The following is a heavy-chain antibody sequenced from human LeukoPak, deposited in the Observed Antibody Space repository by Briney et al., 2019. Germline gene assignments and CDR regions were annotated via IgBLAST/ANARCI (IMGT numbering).Heavy chain of an antibody. J-gene: IGHJ3*02. V-gene: IGHV4-34*01. Sequence: PSETLSLTCAVYGGSFSGYYWSWIRQPPGKGLEWIGEINHSGSTNYNPSLKSRVIISVDTSKNQFSLKLSSVTAADTAVYYCARGPVRTIFGVVISRAFDIWGQGTMVTVSS. CDR1: GGSFSGYY. D-gene: IGHD3-3*01. CDR2: INHSGST. CDR3: ARGPVRTIFGVVISRAFDI.